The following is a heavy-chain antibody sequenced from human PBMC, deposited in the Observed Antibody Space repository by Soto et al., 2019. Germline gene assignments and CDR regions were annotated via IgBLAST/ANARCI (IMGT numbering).Heavy chain of an antibody. CDR2: ISSSSSTI. V-gene: IGHV3-48*01. Sequence: GGSLRLSCAASGFTFSSYSMNWVRQAPGKGLEWVSYISSSSSTIYYADSVKGRFTISRDNAKNSLYLQMNSLRAEDTAVYYCARDFIPYYFDYWGQGILVTVSS. CDR1: GFTFSSYS. J-gene: IGHJ4*02. CDR3: ARDFIPYYFDY.